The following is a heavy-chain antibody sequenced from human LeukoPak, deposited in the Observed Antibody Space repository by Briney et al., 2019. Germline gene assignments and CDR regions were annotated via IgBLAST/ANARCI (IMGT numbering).Heavy chain of an antibody. D-gene: IGHD6-19*01. J-gene: IGHJ4*02. CDR1: GFSFTTYS. Sequence: GVSLRLSCSASGFSFTTYSMYWVRQAPGKGLEGVSSISSSSNYIYYADSGKGRFTISRDNAKNSLYLQMNSLRAEDTAVYYCASVGIAVAGAYWGQGTLVTVSS. V-gene: IGHV3-21*01. CDR3: ASVGIAVAGAY. CDR2: ISSSSNYI.